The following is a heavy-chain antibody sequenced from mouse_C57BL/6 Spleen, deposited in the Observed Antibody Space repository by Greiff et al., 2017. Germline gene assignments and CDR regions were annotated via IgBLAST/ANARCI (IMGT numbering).Heavy chain of an antibody. D-gene: IGHD2-4*01. CDR2: IWWDDDK. CDR1: GFSLSTFGMG. CDR3: ARMSDYTGYFDV. Sequence: QVTLKVSGPGILQPSQTLSLTCSFSGFSLSTFGMGVVWIRPPSGKGLEWLAHIWWDDDKYYNPALKSRLTISKDTSKNQVFLKIANVDTADTATYYCARMSDYTGYFDVWGTGTTVTVSS. V-gene: IGHV8-8*01. J-gene: IGHJ1*03.